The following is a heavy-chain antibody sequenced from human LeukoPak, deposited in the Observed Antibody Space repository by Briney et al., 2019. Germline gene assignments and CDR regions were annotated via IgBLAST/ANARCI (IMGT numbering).Heavy chain of an antibody. J-gene: IGHJ6*02. Sequence: PGGSLRLSCAASGFTFNNYGMHWVRQAPGKGLEWVAVIWYDGSNKYYADSVKGRFTISRDNSKNTLYLQMNSLRAEDTAVYYCARAGEYDFWSGYHPHYGMGVWGQGTTVTVSS. D-gene: IGHD3-3*01. CDR1: GFTFNNYG. V-gene: IGHV3-33*01. CDR2: IWYDGSNK. CDR3: ARAGEYDFWSGYHPHYGMGV.